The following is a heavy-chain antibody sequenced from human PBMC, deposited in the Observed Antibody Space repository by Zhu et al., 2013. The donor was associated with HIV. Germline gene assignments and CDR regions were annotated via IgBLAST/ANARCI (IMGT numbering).Heavy chain of an antibody. CDR2: INPNSGGT. J-gene: IGHJ4*02. CDR3: ARADRVVIDY. Sequence: QVQLVQSGDEMKMPGASVKVSCKASGYTFTGYYMHWVRQAPGQGLGWMGWINPNSGGTNYAQKFQSRVTMTRDTSISTAYMELSRLKSDDTAVYYCARADRVVIDYWGQGTLVTVSS. V-gene: IGHV1-2*02. CDR1: GYTFTGYY. D-gene: IGHD2-21*01.